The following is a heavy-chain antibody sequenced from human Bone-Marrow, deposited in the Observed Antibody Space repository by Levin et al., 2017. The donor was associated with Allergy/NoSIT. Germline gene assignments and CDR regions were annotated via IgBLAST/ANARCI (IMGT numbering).Heavy chain of an antibody. D-gene: IGHD4-17*01. CDR3: ARRRGDPFDF. Sequence: SETLSLTCSVSGGSISSSSYYWGWIRQPPGKGLEWIGSIFYSGDIFYNPSLKSRATMSVDTSNNQFSLMLNSVTAADTALYYCARRRGDPFDFWGQGLLVTVSS. CDR1: GGSISSSSYY. J-gene: IGHJ4*02. V-gene: IGHV4-39*01. CDR2: IFYSGDI.